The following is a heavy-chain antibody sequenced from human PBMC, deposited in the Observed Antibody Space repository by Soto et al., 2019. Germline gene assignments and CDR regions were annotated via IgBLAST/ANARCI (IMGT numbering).Heavy chain of an antibody. J-gene: IGHJ4*02. CDR1: GGTFSSYT. CDR2: IIPILGIA. V-gene: IGHV1-69*02. CDR3: ARVEIAGTTWDFDY. D-gene: IGHD1-7*01. Sequence: SVKVSCKASGGTFSSYTISWVRQAPGQGLEWMGRIIPILGIANYAQKFQGRVTITADKSTSTAYMELSSLRSEETAVHYCARVEIAGTTWDFDYWGQGILVSVS.